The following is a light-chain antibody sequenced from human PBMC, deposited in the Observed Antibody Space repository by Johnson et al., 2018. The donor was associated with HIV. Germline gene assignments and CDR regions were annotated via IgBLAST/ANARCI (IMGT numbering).Light chain of an antibody. Sequence: QAVLTQPPSVSAAPGQKVTISCSGSSSNIGNNYVSWYQQLPGTAPKLLIYDNNKRPSGIPDRFSGSKSGTSATLGINGLQPGGEADYYCGTWDSSLSAYVFGTGTKVTVL. J-gene: IGLJ1*01. CDR3: GTWDSSLSAYV. CDR1: SSNIGNNY. CDR2: DNN. V-gene: IGLV1-51*01.